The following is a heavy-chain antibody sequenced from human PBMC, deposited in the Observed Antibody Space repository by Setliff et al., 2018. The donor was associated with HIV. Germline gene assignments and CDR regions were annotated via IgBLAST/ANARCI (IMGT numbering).Heavy chain of an antibody. CDR1: GDLINNHN. D-gene: IGHD3-22*01. Sequence: TSETLSLTCTVSGDLINNHNWNWIRQSPEKGLEWLGNIHYSGTSNYNSSLKSRIVIPLDTSKKQFSLHFYSVTAADTAVYYCARSRIRGYYDTSPAMAFDIWGQGTMVTVSS. CDR3: ARSRIRGYYDTSPAMAFDI. J-gene: IGHJ3*02. CDR2: IHYSGTS. V-gene: IGHV4-59*08.